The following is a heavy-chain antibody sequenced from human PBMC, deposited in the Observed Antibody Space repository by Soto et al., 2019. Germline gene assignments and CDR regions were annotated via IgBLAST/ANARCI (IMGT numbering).Heavy chain of an antibody. V-gene: IGHV5-10-1*01. J-gene: IGHJ6*02. Sequence: PGESLKISCKGSGYSFTSYWISWVRQMPGKGLEWMGRIDPSYSYTNYTPSFQRHVTISADKSNTTAYLQWRSMKASDTAMYYCARVGYSSGGSCNYYYYGMDVWGQGTTVTVSS. CDR1: GYSFTSYW. CDR2: IDPSYSYT. CDR3: ARVGYSSGGSCNYYYYGMDV. D-gene: IGHD2-15*01.